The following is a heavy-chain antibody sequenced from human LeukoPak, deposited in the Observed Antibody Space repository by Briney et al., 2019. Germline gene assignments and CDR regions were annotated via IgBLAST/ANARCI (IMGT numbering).Heavy chain of an antibody. CDR2: INPNSGGT. Sequence: ASVKVSCKASGYTFTGYYMHWVRQAPGQGLEWMGWINPNSGGTNYAQKFQGRVTMTRDTSISTAYMELSRLRSGDTAVYYCARGGGSYHIHYYYYYYMDVWGKGTTVTISS. CDR3: ARGGGSYHIHYYYYYYMDV. V-gene: IGHV1-2*02. CDR1: GYTFTGYY. D-gene: IGHD1-26*01. J-gene: IGHJ6*03.